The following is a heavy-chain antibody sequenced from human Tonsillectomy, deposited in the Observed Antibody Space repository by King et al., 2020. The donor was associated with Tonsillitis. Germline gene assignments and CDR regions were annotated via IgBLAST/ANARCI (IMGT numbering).Heavy chain of an antibody. CDR3: AREGGWSPGFDY. CDR2: INSDGSST. Sequence: VQLVESGGGLVQPGGSLRLSCAASGFTFSSYWMHWVRQAPGKGLVWVSRINSDGSSTSYADSVKGRFTISRDNAKNTLYLQMNSLRAGDTAVYYCAREGGWSPGFDYWGQGTLVTVSS. J-gene: IGHJ4*02. V-gene: IGHV3-74*01. CDR1: GFTFSSYW. D-gene: IGHD6-19*01.